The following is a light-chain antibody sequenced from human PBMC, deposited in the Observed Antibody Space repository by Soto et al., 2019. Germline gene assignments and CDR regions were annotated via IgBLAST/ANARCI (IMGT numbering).Light chain of an antibody. V-gene: IGKV3-11*01. J-gene: IGKJ4*01. CDR3: QQRSNWPLT. CDR2: DAS. Sequence: EIVLAQSPATLSLSPGKRATLSCRASQSVSSFLAWYQQKPGQALRLLIYDASNRATGIPARFSGSGSGTDFTLTISSLEPEDFAVYYCQQRSNWPLTFGGGTKVEIK. CDR1: QSVSSF.